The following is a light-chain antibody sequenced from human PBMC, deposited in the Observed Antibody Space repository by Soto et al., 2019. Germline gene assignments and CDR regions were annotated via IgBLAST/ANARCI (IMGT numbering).Light chain of an antibody. J-gene: IGLJ1*01. CDR2: EVS. V-gene: IGLV2-23*02. CDR1: SSDVGSYNL. CDR3: CSYAGSSTFYV. Sequence: QSVLTQPASVSGSPGQSITISCTGNSSDVGSYNLVSWYQQHPGKAPKLMIYEVSKWPSGVSNRFSGSKSGNTASLTIFGLQAEDEADYYCCSYAGSSTFYVFGTGTKVTVL.